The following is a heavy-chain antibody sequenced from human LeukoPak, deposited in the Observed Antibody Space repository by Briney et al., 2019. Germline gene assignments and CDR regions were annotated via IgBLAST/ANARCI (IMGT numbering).Heavy chain of an antibody. J-gene: IGHJ5*02. V-gene: IGHV4-59*08. CDR3: ASAGLGLNWFDP. D-gene: IGHD3/OR15-3a*01. CDR2: IYYSGST. Sequence: NPSETLSLTCTVSGGSISSYYWSWIRQPPGKGLEWIGYIYYSGSTNYNPSLKSRVTISVDTSKNQFSLKLSSVTAADTAVYYCASAGLGLNWFDPWGQGTLVTVSS. CDR1: GGSISSYY.